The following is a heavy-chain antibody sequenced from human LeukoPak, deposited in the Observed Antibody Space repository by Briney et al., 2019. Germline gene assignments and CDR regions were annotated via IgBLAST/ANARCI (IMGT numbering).Heavy chain of an antibody. CDR2: MNPNSGNT. V-gene: IGHV1-8*01. Sequence: ASVKVSCKASGYTFTSYDINWVRQATGQGLEWMGWMNPNSGNTGYAQKFQGRVTMTRNTSISTAYMELSSLRSEDTAVYYCARGGLWFGDLDYWGQGTLVTVSS. CDR1: GYTFTSYD. D-gene: IGHD3-10*01. CDR3: ARGGLWFGDLDY. J-gene: IGHJ4*02.